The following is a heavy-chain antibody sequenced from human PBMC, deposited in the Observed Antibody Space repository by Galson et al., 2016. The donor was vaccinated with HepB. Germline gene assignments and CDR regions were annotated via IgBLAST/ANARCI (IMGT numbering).Heavy chain of an antibody. Sequence: QSGAEVKKPGESLTISCKGSGYNFINYWISWVRQMPGKGLEWMGRRHPSDSYTHYSPSFQGHDTISAATSISTASLKWSSLKASDTAIYYCASHSRDESYCSRASCPNFAYWGQGTLVTVSS. D-gene: IGHD2-2*01. CDR1: GYNFINYW. V-gene: IGHV5-10-1*01. CDR2: RHPSDSYT. CDR3: ASHSRDESYCSRASCPNFAY. J-gene: IGHJ4*02.